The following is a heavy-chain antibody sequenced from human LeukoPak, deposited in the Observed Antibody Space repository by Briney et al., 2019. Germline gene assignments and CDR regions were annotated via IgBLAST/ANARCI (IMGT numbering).Heavy chain of an antibody. CDR3: ATNLVTVTKGIDI. D-gene: IGHD4-17*01. J-gene: IGHJ3*02. CDR1: GFSFSNNH. V-gene: IGHV4-4*07. Sequence: SETLSLTCTVSGFSFSNNHWSWIRQPAGKGLEWIGLIYTSGNTNYNPSLKSRVTMSADTSNDQFSLKPSPWTAADTDVYYCATNLVTVTKGIDIWGQGTMVSVSS. CDR2: IYTSGNT.